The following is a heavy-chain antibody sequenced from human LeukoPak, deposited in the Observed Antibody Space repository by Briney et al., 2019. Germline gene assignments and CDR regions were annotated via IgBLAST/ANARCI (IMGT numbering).Heavy chain of an antibody. D-gene: IGHD2-2*01. CDR2: ISYSGST. CDR1: SDSFSRRTSY. J-gene: IGHJ5*01. V-gene: IGHV4-39*07. Sequence: TSETLSLTCTASSDSFSRRTSYWGWLRQPPGKGLEWIGSISYSGSTSYNSSLKSRVTISVDTSKSQFSLKLTSVTAADTAVYYCAGDTDTINWFFFWGQGTLVTVSS. CDR3: AGDTDTINWFFF.